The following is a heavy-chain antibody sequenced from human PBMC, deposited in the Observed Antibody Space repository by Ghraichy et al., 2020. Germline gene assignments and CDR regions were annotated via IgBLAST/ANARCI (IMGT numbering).Heavy chain of an antibody. CDR1: GGSFSGYY. Sequence: SETLSLTCAVYGGSFSGYYWSWIRQPPGKGLEWIGEINHSGSTNYNPSLKSRVTISVDTSKNQFSLKLSSVTAADTAVYYCARGHVPAATPYNWNRASGYYGMDVWGQGTTVTVSS. J-gene: IGHJ6*02. D-gene: IGHD2-2*02. CDR2: INHSGST. CDR3: ARGHVPAATPYNWNRASGYYGMDV. V-gene: IGHV4-34*01.